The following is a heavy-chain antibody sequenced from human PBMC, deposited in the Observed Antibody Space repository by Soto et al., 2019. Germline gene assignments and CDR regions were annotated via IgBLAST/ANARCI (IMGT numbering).Heavy chain of an antibody. Sequence: SETLSLTCAVYGGSFSGYYWTWIRQPPGTGLEWIGEINHSGSTNYNPSLKSRDTISVDTYKNQFSMNLSSVTAADSAVYYCAIVSGGFGYYDSSGHYDWYFDYWGQGTLVTVSS. J-gene: IGHJ4*02. CDR3: AIVSGGFGYYDSSGHYDWYFDY. CDR2: INHSGST. V-gene: IGHV4-34*01. CDR1: GGSFSGYY. D-gene: IGHD3-22*01.